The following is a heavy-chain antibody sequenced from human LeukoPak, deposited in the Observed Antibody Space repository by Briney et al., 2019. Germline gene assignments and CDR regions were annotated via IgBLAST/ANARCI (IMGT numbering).Heavy chain of an antibody. V-gene: IGHV4-39*01. CDR1: GGSISSSSYY. D-gene: IGHD1-26*01. CDR3: ARLSGSYWPAGY. CDR2: LYYSGST. J-gene: IGHJ4*02. Sequence: SETLSLTCTVSGGSISSSSYYWGWIRQPRGKGLEWIGSLYYSGSTYYNPSLKSRVTISVDTSKNQFSLKLSSVTAADTAVYYCARLSGSYWPAGYWGQGTLVTVSS.